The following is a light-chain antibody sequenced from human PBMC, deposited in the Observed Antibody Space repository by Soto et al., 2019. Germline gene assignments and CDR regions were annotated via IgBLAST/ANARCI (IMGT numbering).Light chain of an antibody. J-gene: IGKJ1*01. CDR1: QSISSW. Sequence: DIQMTQSPSTLSASVGDRVTITCRASQSISSWLAWYQQKPGEAPKLLISKASNLESAVPSRFSGSGSGTEFTLTISSLQPDDFATYYCQQYYLYWTFGQGTKVEIK. V-gene: IGKV1-5*03. CDR2: KAS. CDR3: QQYYLYWT.